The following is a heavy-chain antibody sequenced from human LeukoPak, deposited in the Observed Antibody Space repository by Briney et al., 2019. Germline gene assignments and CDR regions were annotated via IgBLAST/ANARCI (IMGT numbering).Heavy chain of an antibody. CDR2: VSAYNGNT. CDR3: TTYNYDILTSQRGNGMDV. J-gene: IGHJ6*02. CDR1: GYVFTNYV. D-gene: IGHD3-9*01. Sequence: GSSVKVSCKASGYVFTNYVFIWVGQAPGQGLEWMGWVSAYNGNTGYAQKPQGRVSMTTDTSTSTAYMDLWSLRSDDTAVYYCTTYNYDILTSQRGNGMDVCGQGNSVTVSS. V-gene: IGHV1-18*01.